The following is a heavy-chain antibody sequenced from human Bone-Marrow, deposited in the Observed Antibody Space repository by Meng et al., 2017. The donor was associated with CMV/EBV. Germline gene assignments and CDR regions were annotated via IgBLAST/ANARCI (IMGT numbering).Heavy chain of an antibody. J-gene: IGHJ4*02. CDR2: IYYSGST. D-gene: IGHD5-12*01. Sequence: ESLKISCAGSGFTFSSYWMSWVRQAPGKGLEWIGYIYYSGSTNYNPSLKSRVTISVDTSKNQFSLKLSSVTAADTAVYYCARERSGYGLSDYWGQGTLVTVYS. CDR3: ARERSGYGLSDY. V-gene: IGHV4-59*01. CDR1: GFTFSSYW.